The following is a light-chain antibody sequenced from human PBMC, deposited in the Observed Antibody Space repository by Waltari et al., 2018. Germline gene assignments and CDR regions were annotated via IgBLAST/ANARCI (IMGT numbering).Light chain of an antibody. V-gene: IGLV2-11*01. Sequence: QSAPIQSPSVSGSPGQSVTISCTGTGSDIGRYNYVSWYRQQPGSTTKLMMYKVNRRASGVSDRFSGAKAGNTASLTISGLQAEDEADYYCSSYEASDTWVFGGGTRLTVL. CDR3: SSYEASDTWV. CDR1: GSDIGRYNY. CDR2: KVN. J-gene: IGLJ3*02.